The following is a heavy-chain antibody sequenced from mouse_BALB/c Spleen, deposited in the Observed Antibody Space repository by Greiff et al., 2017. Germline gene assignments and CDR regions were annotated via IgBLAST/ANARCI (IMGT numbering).Heavy chain of an antibody. D-gene: IGHD2-4*01. CDR1: GFTFSSYA. CDR3: ARRGVYYEYAMDY. J-gene: IGHJ4*01. V-gene: IGHV5-6-5*01. Sequence: EVQVVESGGGLVKPGGSLKLSCAASGFTFSSYAMPWVRQTPEKRLEWVASISSGGSTYYPDSVKGRFTISRDNAGNILYLQMSSLRSEDTAMYYCARRGVYYEYAMDYWGQGTSVTVSS. CDR2: ISSGGST.